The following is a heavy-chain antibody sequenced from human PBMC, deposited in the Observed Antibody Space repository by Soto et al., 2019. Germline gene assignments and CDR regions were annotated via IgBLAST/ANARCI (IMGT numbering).Heavy chain of an antibody. D-gene: IGHD5-18*01. CDR2: ISYDGSNK. J-gene: IGHJ4*02. Sequence: QVQLVESGGGVVQPGRSLRLSCAASGFPFSSYGMHWVRQAPGKGLEWVAVISYDGSNKYYADSVKGRFTISRDNSKNTLYLQMNSLRAEDTAVYYCAKGGLDGYGQAIPLDYWGQGTLVTVSS. V-gene: IGHV3-30*18. CDR1: GFPFSSYG. CDR3: AKGGLDGYGQAIPLDY.